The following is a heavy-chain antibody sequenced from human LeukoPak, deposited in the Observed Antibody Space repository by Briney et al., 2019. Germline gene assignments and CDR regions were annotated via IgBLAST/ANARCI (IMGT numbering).Heavy chain of an antibody. J-gene: IGHJ4*01. Sequence: PGGSLRLSCAASRFNFIDYSMNWVRQAPGKGLEWISYIGISSGNTKYADSVKGRFTISRDKARNSLYLQMNSLRVEDTAVYYCARDHRYAFDNWGHGTLVTVSS. D-gene: IGHD5-12*01. CDR1: RFNFIDYS. V-gene: IGHV3-48*01. CDR3: ARDHRYAFDN. CDR2: IGISSGNT.